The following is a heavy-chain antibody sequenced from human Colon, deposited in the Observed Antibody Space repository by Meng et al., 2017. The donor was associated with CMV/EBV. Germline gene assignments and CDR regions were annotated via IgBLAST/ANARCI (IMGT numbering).Heavy chain of an antibody. CDR3: TRDVNWEFFDY. Sequence: GGSLRLSCAASGFTFSSSYMYWVRQAPGKGLVWVSRISHDGTVTTYADSVKGRFTISRDNAQNTLYLQMNSLRAEDTAVYYCTRDVNWEFFDYWGQGTLVTVSS. V-gene: IGHV3-74*01. J-gene: IGHJ4*02. CDR1: GFTFSSSY. CDR2: ISHDGTVT. D-gene: IGHD7-27*01.